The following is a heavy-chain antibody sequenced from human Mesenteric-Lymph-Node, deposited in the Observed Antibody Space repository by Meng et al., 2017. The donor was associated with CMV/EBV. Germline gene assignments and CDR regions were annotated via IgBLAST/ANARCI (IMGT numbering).Heavy chain of an antibody. CDR2: ISSSSSYI. CDR3: ANPNPGIAAAGPH. Sequence: GESLKISCAASGFTFSGYSMNWVRQAPGKGLEWVSSISSSSSYIYYADSVKGRFTISRDNAKNSLYLQMNSLRAEDTAVYYCANPNPGIAAAGPHWGQGTLVTVSS. V-gene: IGHV3-21*04. D-gene: IGHD6-13*01. CDR1: GFTFSGYS. J-gene: IGHJ4*02.